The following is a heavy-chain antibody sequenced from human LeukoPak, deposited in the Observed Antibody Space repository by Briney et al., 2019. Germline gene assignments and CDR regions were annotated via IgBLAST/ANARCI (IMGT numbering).Heavy chain of an antibody. Sequence: GGSLRLSCAASGFTVTSNYMTWVRRAPGKGLECVSVIYSGGTTYYADSVKGRFTVSKDNSKNIFYLQMNSLRAEDTAVYLCARVTQRDWFGDPSGEYYFDSWGQGTLVTVSS. CDR2: IYSGGTT. CDR3: ARVTQRDWFGDPSGEYYFDS. J-gene: IGHJ4*02. D-gene: IGHD3-10*01. CDR1: GFTVTSNY. V-gene: IGHV3-66*01.